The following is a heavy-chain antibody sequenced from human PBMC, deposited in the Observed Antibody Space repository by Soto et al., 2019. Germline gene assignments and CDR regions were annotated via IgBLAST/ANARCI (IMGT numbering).Heavy chain of an antibody. CDR2: IYHSGSI. Sequence: SETLSLTCAVSGGSISSGVYSWSWIRQPPGKGQEWIGYIYHSGSIYYNPSLKSRVTIFVDTSKNQFSLKLSSVTAADTALYYCARQGYYGSGSYYKFRWFDPWGQGTLVTV. J-gene: IGHJ5*02. V-gene: IGHV4-30-2*03. D-gene: IGHD3-10*01. CDR3: ARQGYYGSGSYYKFRWFDP. CDR1: GGSISSGVYS.